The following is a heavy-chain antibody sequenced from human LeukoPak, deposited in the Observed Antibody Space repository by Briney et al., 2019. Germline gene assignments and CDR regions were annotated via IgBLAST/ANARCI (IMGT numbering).Heavy chain of an antibody. Sequence: SQTLSLTCTVSGGSISSGDYYWSWIRQPPGKGLEWIGYIYYSGSTYYNPSLKSRVTISVDTSKNQFSLKLSSVTAADTAVYYCARELGYCSSTSCYGAFDIWGQGTMVTVSS. CDR3: ARELGYCSSTSCYGAFDI. CDR1: GGSISSGDYY. J-gene: IGHJ3*02. D-gene: IGHD2-2*01. CDR2: IYYSGST. V-gene: IGHV4-30-4*08.